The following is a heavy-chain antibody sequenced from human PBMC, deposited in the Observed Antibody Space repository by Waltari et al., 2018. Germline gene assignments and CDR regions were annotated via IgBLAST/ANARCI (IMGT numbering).Heavy chain of an antibody. D-gene: IGHD1-20*01. Sequence: QVQLVQSGAEVKKPGASVKVSCKASGYTFTGYYMHWVRQAPGQGLGWMGRINPNSGGTNYAQKFKGRVTMTRDTSISTAYMELSRLRSDDTAVYYCARGITGTDPPFDPWGQGTLVTVSS. CDR2: INPNSGGT. CDR3: ARGITGTDPPFDP. J-gene: IGHJ5*02. V-gene: IGHV1-2*06. CDR1: GYTFTGYY.